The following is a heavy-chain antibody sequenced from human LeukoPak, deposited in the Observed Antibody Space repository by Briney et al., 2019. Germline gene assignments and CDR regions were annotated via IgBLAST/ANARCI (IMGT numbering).Heavy chain of an antibody. D-gene: IGHD6-13*01. CDR3: ARGGRYSSTPDAFDI. CDR1: GFTFSSYG. CDR2: IWYDGSNK. J-gene: IGHJ3*02. Sequence: GGSLRLSCAASGFTFSSYGMHWVRQAPGKGLERVAVIWYDGSNKYYADSVKGRFTISRDNSKNTLYLQMNSLRAEDTAVYYCARGGRYSSTPDAFDIWGQGTMVTVSS. V-gene: IGHV3-33*01.